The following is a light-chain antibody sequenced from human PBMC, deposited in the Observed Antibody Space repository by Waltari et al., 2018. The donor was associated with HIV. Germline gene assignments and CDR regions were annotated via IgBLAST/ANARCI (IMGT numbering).Light chain of an antibody. Sequence: QSALTQPASVSGAPGKSITISCTGTSSDVGGYNYVSWYQQHPGKAPKLMSYDVSHRPSGCSNRFSGSKSGNTASLTISGLQAEDEADYYCSSYTSSSTPYVFGTGTKVTVL. J-gene: IGLJ1*01. CDR1: SSDVGGYNY. CDR3: SSYTSSSTPYV. CDR2: DVS. V-gene: IGLV2-14*01.